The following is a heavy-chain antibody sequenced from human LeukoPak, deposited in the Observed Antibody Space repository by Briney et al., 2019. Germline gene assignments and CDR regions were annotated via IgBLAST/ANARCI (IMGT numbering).Heavy chain of an antibody. CDR3: AGFGCGGDCYSAFDS. Sequence: PSETLSLTCTVSGDSISTYYWSWIRQPPGKGLEWIGYIYYSGSTNYNPSFKSRVTISVDTSKNQFSLKLSSVTAADTAVYYCAGFGCGGDCYSAFDSWGQGTLVTVSS. CDR1: GDSISTYY. CDR2: IYYSGST. V-gene: IGHV4-59*01. J-gene: IGHJ4*02. D-gene: IGHD2-21*02.